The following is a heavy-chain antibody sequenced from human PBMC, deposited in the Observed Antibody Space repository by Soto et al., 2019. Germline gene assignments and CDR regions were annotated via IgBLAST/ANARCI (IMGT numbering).Heavy chain of an antibody. Sequence: LFLTCTVSGGSISSGDYYWSWIRQPPGKGLEWIGYIYYSGSTYYNPSLKSRVTISVDTSKNQFSLKLSSVTAADTAVYYCARDRVTGWFDPWGQGTLVTVSS. D-gene: IGHD4-4*01. CDR1: GGSISSGDYY. CDR3: ARDRVTGWFDP. J-gene: IGHJ5*02. V-gene: IGHV4-30-4*01. CDR2: IYYSGST.